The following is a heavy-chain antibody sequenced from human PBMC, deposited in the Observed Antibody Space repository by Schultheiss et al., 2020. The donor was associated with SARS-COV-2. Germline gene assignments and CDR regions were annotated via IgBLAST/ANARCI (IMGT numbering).Heavy chain of an antibody. CDR3: ARGGGSSWSGYNWFDP. V-gene: IGHV6-1*01. J-gene: IGHJ5*02. D-gene: IGHD6-13*01. CDR2: TYYRSKYYN. CDR1: GDSVSSNSAA. Sequence: SQTLSLTCAISGDSVSSNSAAWNWIRLSPSRGLEWLGRTYYRSKYYNDYATSVKSRLTINPDTSKNQVSLQLNSVTPEDTAVYYCARGGGSSWSGYNWFDPWGQGTLVTVSS.